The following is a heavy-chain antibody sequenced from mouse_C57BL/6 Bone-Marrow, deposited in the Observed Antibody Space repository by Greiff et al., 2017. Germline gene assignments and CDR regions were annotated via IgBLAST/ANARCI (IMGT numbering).Heavy chain of an antibody. CDR3: TRGGYSWFAY. J-gene: IGHJ3*01. Sequence: QVQLQQSGAELVRPGASVTLSCKASGYTFSDYEMHWVKQTPVHGLEWIGAIDPETGGTAYNQKFKGKAILTADKSSSTAYMELRSLTSEDSAVYYCTRGGYSWFAYWGQGTLVTVSA. CDR1: GYTFSDYE. V-gene: IGHV1-15*01. CDR2: IDPETGGT.